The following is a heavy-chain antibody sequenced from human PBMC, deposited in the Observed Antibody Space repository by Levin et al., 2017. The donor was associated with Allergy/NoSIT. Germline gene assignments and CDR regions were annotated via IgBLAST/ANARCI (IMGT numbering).Heavy chain of an antibody. CDR1: GFTFSSYW. CDR2: INSDGSST. J-gene: IGHJ4*02. Sequence: GGSLRLSCSASGFTFSSYWMHWVRQVPGKGLVWVSRINSDGSSTSYADSVKGRYTISRDNAKSTLYLQMNSLRAEDTAVYYCARVEDRAHRGFDYWGQGTLVTVSS. CDR3: ARVEDRAHRGFDY. V-gene: IGHV3-74*01. D-gene: IGHD2-15*01.